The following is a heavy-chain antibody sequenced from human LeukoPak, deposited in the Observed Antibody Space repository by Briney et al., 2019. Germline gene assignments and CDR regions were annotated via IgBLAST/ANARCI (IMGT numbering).Heavy chain of an antibody. J-gene: IGHJ5*02. CDR1: GFTFDDYG. V-gene: IGHV3-20*04. Sequence: GGSLRLSCAASGFTFDDYGMSWVRQAPGKGLEWVSGINWNGGSTGYADSVKGRFTISRDNAKNSLYLQMNSLRAEDTALYYCARGAYGSGSYGDNWFDPWGQGTLVTVSS. CDR2: INWNGGST. CDR3: ARGAYGSGSYGDNWFDP. D-gene: IGHD3-10*01.